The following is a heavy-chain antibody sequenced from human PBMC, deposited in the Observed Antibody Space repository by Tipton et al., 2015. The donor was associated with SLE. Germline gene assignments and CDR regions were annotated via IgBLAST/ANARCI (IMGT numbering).Heavy chain of an antibody. CDR3: ARHTRTGNSDRKLEY. D-gene: IGHD1-14*01. Sequence: QLVQSGAEVKKPGESLKISCTASGYSFTNNWIGWVRQMPGKGLEWLGIINPRDSETRYGPSFQGQVTISVDTSITTAHLQWSSLKASDTAIYYCARHTRTGNSDRKLEYWGQGTLVTVSS. V-gene: IGHV5-51*01. J-gene: IGHJ4*02. CDR1: GYSFTNNW. CDR2: INPRDSET.